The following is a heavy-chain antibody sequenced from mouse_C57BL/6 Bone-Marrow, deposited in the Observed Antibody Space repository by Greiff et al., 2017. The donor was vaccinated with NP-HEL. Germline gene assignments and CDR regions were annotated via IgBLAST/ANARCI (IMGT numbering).Heavy chain of an antibody. CDR1: GYTFTSYW. V-gene: IGHV1-64*01. CDR2: IHPNSGST. Sequence: QVQLQQPGAELVKPGASVKLSCKASGYTFTSYWMHWVKQRPGQGLEWIGMIHPNSGSTNYNEKFKSKATLTVDKSSSTAYMQLSSLTSEDSAVYYGARSYYSNLYAMDYWGQGTAVTVTS. D-gene: IGHD2-5*01. J-gene: IGHJ4*01. CDR3: ARSYYSNLYAMDY.